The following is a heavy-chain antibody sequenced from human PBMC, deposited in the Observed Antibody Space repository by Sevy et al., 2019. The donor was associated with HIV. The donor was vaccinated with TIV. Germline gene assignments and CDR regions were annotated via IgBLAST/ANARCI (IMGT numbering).Heavy chain of an antibody. Sequence: SETLSLTCAVYGGSFSGYDWSWIRQPPGKGLEWIGEINHSGRTNYNPTLKSRVTISVDTSKNQFSLKLSSVTAADTAVYYCARKTWPPQYSSSSGFQLDYWGQGTLVTVSS. V-gene: IGHV4-34*01. CDR3: ARKTWPPQYSSSSGFQLDY. J-gene: IGHJ4*02. D-gene: IGHD6-6*01. CDR1: GGSFSGYD. CDR2: INHSGRT.